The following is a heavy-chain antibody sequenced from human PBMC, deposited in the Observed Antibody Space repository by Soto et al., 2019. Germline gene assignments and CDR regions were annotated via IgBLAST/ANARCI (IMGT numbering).Heavy chain of an antibody. Sequence: SETLSLTCAVSGYFFSSDYFWGWIRQPPGKGLEWIGSVYQSGSTYYNPSLKSRVSTSVDTSKNQFSLKLSSVTAADTAVYYCVRAEYGSSTLFDYWGRGALVTVSS. CDR2: VYQSGST. V-gene: IGHV4-38-2*01. CDR3: VRAEYGSSTLFDY. CDR1: GYFFSSDYF. J-gene: IGHJ4*02. D-gene: IGHD6-13*01.